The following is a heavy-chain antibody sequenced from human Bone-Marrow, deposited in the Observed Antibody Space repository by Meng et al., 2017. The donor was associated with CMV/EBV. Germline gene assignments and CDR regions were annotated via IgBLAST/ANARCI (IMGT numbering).Heavy chain of an antibody. D-gene: IGHD5-12*01. CDR3: ARGVDQGVDY. Sequence: SVKVSCKASGGTFSSYAISWVRQAPGQGLEWMGGIIPIFDTGNYAQKFQGRVTMTRDTSINTAYMELSSLRSGDTAVYYCARGVDQGVDYWGQGTLVTVSS. CDR2: IIPIFDTG. V-gene: IGHV1-69*05. J-gene: IGHJ4*02. CDR1: GGTFSSYA.